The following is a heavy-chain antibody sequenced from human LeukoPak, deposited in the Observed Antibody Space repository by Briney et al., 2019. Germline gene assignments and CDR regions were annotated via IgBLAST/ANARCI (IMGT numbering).Heavy chain of an antibody. Sequence: PSETLSLTCTVSGGSISSYYWSWIRQPPGKGLEWIGYIYYSGSTNYNPSLKSRVTISIDTSKNQFSLNLSSVTAADTAVYYCGRVHGDYVDYWGQGALVTVSS. V-gene: IGHV4-59*08. CDR3: GRVHGDYVDY. D-gene: IGHD4-17*01. CDR1: GGSISSYY. CDR2: IYYSGST. J-gene: IGHJ4*02.